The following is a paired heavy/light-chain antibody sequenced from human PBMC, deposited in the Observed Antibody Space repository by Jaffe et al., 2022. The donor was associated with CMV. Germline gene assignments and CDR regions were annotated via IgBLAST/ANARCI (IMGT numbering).Light chain of an antibody. CDR3: WLSFGAGRPWV. V-gene: IGLV7-46*01. CDR1: TGAVTSGHY. CDR2: DTS. Sequence: QAVVTQEPSLTVSPGGTVTLTCGSSTGAVTSGHYPYWIQQKPGQAPMTLIYDTSNKHSWTPARFSGSLLGGKAALTLSGAQPEDEAEYYCWLSFGAGRPWVFGGGTKLTVL. J-gene: IGLJ3*02.
Heavy chain of an antibody. D-gene: IGHD2-8*01. CDR2: ISYSGST. V-gene: IGHV4-61*01. J-gene: IGHJ4*02. CDR3: VRSGGNGGGL. Sequence: QVQLQESGPGLVKPSETLSLTCTVSGGSVSSGHYYWSWVRQPPGKGLEWIAYISYSGSTNYNPSLESRVTVSVDTSKNQFSLRLSSVIVADTALYYCVRSGGNGGGLWGQGTLVTVSS. CDR1: GGSVSSGHYY.